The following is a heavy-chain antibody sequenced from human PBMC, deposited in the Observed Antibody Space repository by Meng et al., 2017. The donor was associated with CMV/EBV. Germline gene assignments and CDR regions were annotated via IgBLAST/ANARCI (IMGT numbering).Heavy chain of an antibody. V-gene: IGHV1-2*02. CDR2: INPNSGGT. D-gene: IGHD6-6*01. J-gene: IGHJ6*02. CDR3: ARDTISSSEFGYYYYGMDV. CDR1: GYTFTGYY. Sequence: ASVKVSCKASGYTFTGYYMHWVRQAPGQGLEWMGWINPNSGGTNYAQKFQGRVTMTRDTSISTAYMELSSLRSEDTAVYYCARDTISSSEFGYYYYGMDVWGQGTTVTVSS.